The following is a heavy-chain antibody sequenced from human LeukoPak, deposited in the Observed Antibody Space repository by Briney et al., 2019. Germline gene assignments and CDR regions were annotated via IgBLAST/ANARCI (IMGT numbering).Heavy chain of an antibody. D-gene: IGHD3-10*01. CDR1: SGSISTSNYY. CDR2: IFYSGST. Sequence: PSETLSLTCTVSSGSISTSNYYWGWVRQPPGKALEWIGNIFYSGSTYYSPSLKSRVTISVDTSKNQFSLKLSSVTAADTAVYYCARVLVRGERRNWYFDLWGRGTLVTVSS. J-gene: IGHJ2*01. CDR3: ARVLVRGERRNWYFDL. V-gene: IGHV4-39*07.